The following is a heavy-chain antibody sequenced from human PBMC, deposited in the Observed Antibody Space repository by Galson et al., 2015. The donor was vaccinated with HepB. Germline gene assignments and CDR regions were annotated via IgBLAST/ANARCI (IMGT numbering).Heavy chain of an antibody. V-gene: IGHV3-13*04. CDR3: ARGAYGDANWSFDL. D-gene: IGHD4-17*01. Sequence: SLRLSCAASGFTFSSHDMHWIRQSTGQGLEWVSAIGAPGDTYYPASVQGRFTISRENAKNSLYLQMNSLTAGDTAVYYCARGAYGDANWSFDLWGRGTLVTDSS. CDR2: IGAPGDT. CDR1: GFTFSSHD. J-gene: IGHJ2*01.